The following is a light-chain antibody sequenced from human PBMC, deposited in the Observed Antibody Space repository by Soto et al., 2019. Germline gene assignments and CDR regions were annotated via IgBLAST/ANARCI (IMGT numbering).Light chain of an antibody. J-gene: IGKJ3*01. V-gene: IGKV1-9*01. CDR2: AAS. Sequence: GDRVTITCRASQGISSYLAWYQQKPGKAPKLLIYAASTLQSGVPSRFSGSGSGTEFTLTISSLQPEDFATYYCQQLHSYPPFTFGPGTKVDIK. CDR3: QQLHSYPPFT. CDR1: QGISSY.